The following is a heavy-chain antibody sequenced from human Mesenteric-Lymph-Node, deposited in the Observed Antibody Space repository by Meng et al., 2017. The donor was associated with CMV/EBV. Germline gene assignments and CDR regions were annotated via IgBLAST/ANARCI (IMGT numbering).Heavy chain of an antibody. V-gene: IGHV3-21*01. CDR2: ISSSSNYL. D-gene: IGHD3-3*01. Sequence: GESLKISCAASGFTFSPYNMNWVRQAPGKGLEWVSFISSSSNYLYCTDSVKGRFTISRDNAKNSLYLQMNSLRVEDTAVYYCARMEGYYAMDVWGQGTTVTVSS. CDR3: ARMEGYYAMDV. CDR1: GFTFSPYN. J-gene: IGHJ6*02.